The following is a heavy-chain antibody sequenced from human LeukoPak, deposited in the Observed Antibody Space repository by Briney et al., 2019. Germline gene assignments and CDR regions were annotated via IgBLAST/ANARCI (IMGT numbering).Heavy chain of an antibody. CDR1: GYSISSGYY. CDR2: IYHRGST. D-gene: IGHD2-2*02. J-gene: IGHJ4*02. Sequence: SETLSLTCAVSGYSISSGYYWGWIRQPPGKGLEWIGSIYHRGSTSYNPALKRRVNISVDMYKNHFSLKVWSVTYGDRARCYCARLVPEGYCSSNSCYKGMLTWDYWGQGTLVTVSS. V-gene: IGHV4-38-2*01. CDR3: ARLVPEGYCSSNSCYKGMLTWDY.